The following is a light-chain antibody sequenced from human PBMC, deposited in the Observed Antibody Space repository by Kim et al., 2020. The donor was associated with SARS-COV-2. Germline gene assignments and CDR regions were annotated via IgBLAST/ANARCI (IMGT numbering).Light chain of an antibody. J-gene: IGLJ3*02. V-gene: IGLV3-1*01. CDR3: QAWDSSTGV. Sequence: YELTQPPSVSVSPGQTASITCSGDKLGDKYACWYQQKPGQSPVLVIYQDSKRPSGIPERFSGSNSGNTATLTISGTQAMDEADYYCQAWDSSTGVLGGGTKLTVL. CDR2: QDS. CDR1: KLGDKY.